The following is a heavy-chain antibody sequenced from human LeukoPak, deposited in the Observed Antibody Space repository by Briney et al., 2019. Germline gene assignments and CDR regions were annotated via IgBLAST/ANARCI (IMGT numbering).Heavy chain of an antibody. CDR2: ISCSGSTI. CDR1: GFTFSDYY. J-gene: IGHJ4*02. D-gene: IGHD5-24*01. V-gene: IGHV3-11*01. CDR3: AIDGPEMGTAPPAY. Sequence: GGSLRLSCAASGFTFSDYYMRWIRQAPGKGLEWGSYISCSGSTIYYADSVKGRFTISRDNAKNSLYLQMNSLRAEDTAVYYWAIDGPEMGTAPPAYSGQGALVSPSS.